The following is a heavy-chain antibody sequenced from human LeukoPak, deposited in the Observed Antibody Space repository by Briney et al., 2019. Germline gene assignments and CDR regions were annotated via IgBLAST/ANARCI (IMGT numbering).Heavy chain of an antibody. CDR3: ARGGSPFY. CDR1: GFTVSSVY. J-gene: IGHJ4*02. Sequence: GGSLRLSCAASGFTVSSVYMSWVRQAPGKGLKWISVIYGGGSTYYVDSVKGRFVISRDSSRNTVHLQMNSLRVEDTAVFYCARGGSPFYWGRGTPVTVSS. CDR2: IYGGGST. D-gene: IGHD3-10*01. V-gene: IGHV3-66*01.